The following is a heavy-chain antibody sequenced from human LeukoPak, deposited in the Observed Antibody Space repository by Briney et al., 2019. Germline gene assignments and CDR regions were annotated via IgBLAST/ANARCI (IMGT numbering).Heavy chain of an antibody. CDR2: ISYDGSNK. Sequence: GGSLRLSCAASGFTFSSYAMHWVRQAPAKGLEWVAVISYDGSNKYYADSVKGRFTISRDNSKNTLYLQMNSLRAEDTAVYYCARDAFDIWGQGTMVTVSS. CDR3: ARDAFDI. J-gene: IGHJ3*02. V-gene: IGHV3-30-3*01. CDR1: GFTFSSYA.